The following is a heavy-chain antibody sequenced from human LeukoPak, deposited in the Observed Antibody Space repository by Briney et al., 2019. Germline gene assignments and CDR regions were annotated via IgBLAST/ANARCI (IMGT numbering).Heavy chain of an antibody. Sequence: GGSLRLSCAASGFTFSSYGMHWVRQAPGKGLEWVAVISYDGSNKYYADSVKGRFTISRDNSKNTLYLQMNSLRAEDTAVYYCARVSPYDSTAANNDYWDQGTLVIVSS. CDR1: GFTFSSYG. D-gene: IGHD3-22*01. CDR3: ARVSPYDSTAANNDY. J-gene: IGHJ4*02. CDR2: ISYDGSNK. V-gene: IGHV3-30*03.